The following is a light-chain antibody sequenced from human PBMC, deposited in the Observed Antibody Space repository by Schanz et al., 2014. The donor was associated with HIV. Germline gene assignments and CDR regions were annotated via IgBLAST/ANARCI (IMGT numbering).Light chain of an antibody. CDR3: ASWNVSLNGRV. J-gene: IGLJ3*02. V-gene: IGLV2-8*01. CDR2: EVN. CDR1: TSDIGGYNY. Sequence: QSALTQPPSASGSPGQSVTISCTGTTSDIGGYNYLSWYQQHPDKAPQLLIYEVNKRPSGVPDRFSGFKSGDTASLTVSGLQPDDEADYYCASWNVSLNGRVFGGGTKLTVL.